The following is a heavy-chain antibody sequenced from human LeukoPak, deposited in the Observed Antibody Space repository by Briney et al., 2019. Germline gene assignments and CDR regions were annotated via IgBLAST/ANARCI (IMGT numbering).Heavy chain of an antibody. CDR1: GGSISSRY. J-gene: IGHJ4*02. CDR3: AKNGLVGGFYDS. Sequence: PSETLSLTCTVSGGSISSRYWNWIRQPPGKGLEWIGNIYHSGSTNYSPALKSRVTISVDTSKSQFSLKLSTVTAADTAVYYCAKNGLVGGFYDSWGQGTLVTVS. CDR2: IYHSGST. V-gene: IGHV4-59*11. D-gene: IGHD2-15*01.